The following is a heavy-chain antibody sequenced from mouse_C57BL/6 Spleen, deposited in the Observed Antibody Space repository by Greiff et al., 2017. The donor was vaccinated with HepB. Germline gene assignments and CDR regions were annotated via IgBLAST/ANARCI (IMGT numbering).Heavy chain of an antibody. D-gene: IGHD1-1*01. Sequence: EVQLVESGGGLVQPKGSLKLSCAASGFSFNTYAMNWVRRAPGKGLEWVARIRSKSNNYATYYADSVKDRFTISRDDSESMLYLQMNNLKTEDTAMYYCVRHLPYYDGSEGMDYWGQGTSVTVSS. CDR3: VRHLPYYDGSEGMDY. J-gene: IGHJ4*01. CDR2: IRSKSNNYAT. CDR1: GFSFNTYA. V-gene: IGHV10-1*01.